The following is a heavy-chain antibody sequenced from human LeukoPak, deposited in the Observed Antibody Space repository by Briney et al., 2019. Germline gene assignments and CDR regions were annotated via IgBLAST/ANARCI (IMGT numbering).Heavy chain of an antibody. CDR3: AKGIAAAPSDYFDY. J-gene: IGHJ4*02. Sequence: SGGSLRLSCAGSGFIFNNYAMHWVRQPPGKGLEWVSGISWNSGSIDYADSVKGRFTISRDNAKNSLYLQMNSLRVEDTALYYCAKGIAAAPSDYFDYWGQGTLVTVSS. V-gene: IGHV3-9*01. D-gene: IGHD6-13*01. CDR2: ISWNSGSI. CDR1: GFIFNNYA.